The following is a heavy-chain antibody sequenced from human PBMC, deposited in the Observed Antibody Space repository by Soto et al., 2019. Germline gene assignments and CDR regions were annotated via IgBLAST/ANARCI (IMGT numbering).Heavy chain of an antibody. J-gene: IGHJ4*02. Sequence: QLQLQESGPGLVKPSGTLSLTCTVSNGSMTSSLWWSWVRQSPGKGLEWIGEVAQSGYTSYNPSLKSRLTISQDRSRNQFSLRLTSVPAADTAVYYSARNRYSGYDFDSWGQRILVTVSS. V-gene: IGHV4-4*02. CDR1: NGSMTSSLW. CDR3: ARNRYSGYDFDS. CDR2: VAQSGYT. D-gene: IGHD5-12*01.